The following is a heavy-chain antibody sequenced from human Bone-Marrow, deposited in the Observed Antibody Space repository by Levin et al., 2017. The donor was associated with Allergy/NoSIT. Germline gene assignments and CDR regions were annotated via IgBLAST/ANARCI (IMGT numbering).Heavy chain of an antibody. V-gene: IGHV1-2*02. CDR1: GYVFTGYF. J-gene: IGHJ4*02. CDR3: ARPDRGLDD. Sequence: VASVKVSCKASGYVFTGYFMHWVRQAPGQGLEWMGWINPKSGGTSYAQKFHGRVTMTGDTSSSTAYMELSSLRSDDTAVYYCARPDRGLDDWGQGTLVTVSS. CDR2: INPKSGGT.